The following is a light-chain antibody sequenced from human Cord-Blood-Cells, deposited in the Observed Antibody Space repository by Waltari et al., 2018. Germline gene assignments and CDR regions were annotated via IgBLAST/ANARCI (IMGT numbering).Light chain of an antibody. CDR2: AAS. CDR3: QQLNSYPLT. J-gene: IGKJ4*01. Sequence: DIQLTQSPSFLSASVGDRVTTTCRASQGIRLDLAWYQLKPGKAPKLLIYAASTLQSGVPSRFSGSGSGTEFPLTISSLQHEDFATYYWQQLNSYPLTFGGGTKVELK. V-gene: IGKV1-9*01. CDR1: QGIRLD.